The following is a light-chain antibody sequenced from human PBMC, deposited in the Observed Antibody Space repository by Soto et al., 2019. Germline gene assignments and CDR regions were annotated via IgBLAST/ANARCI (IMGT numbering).Light chain of an antibody. J-gene: IGKJ2*01. CDR3: QQYNLRPPYT. Sequence: EIVLTQSPATLSVSPGERVTLSCRASQSVSIKLAGYQQKPGQAPRLLISDTSTRATGIPARFSGSGFATDVTLTISSLQSEDFAVYYCQQYNLRPPYTFGQGTKLEIK. V-gene: IGKV3-15*01. CDR1: QSVSIK. CDR2: DTS.